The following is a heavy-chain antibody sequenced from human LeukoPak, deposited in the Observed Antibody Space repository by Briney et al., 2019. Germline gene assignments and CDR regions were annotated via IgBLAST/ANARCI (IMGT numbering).Heavy chain of an antibody. V-gene: IGHV1-18*01. Sequence: ASAKVSCKASGYTFINYGISWVRQPPGQGLEWMGCISANNAYTNYAQKLAGKVTMTTDTSTSTAYMELRSLRSDDTAVYYCARAPRFSLTGYYIDFWGQGTLVTVSS. D-gene: IGHD3-9*01. CDR2: ISANNAYT. CDR1: GYTFINYG. CDR3: ARAPRFSLTGYYIDF. J-gene: IGHJ4*02.